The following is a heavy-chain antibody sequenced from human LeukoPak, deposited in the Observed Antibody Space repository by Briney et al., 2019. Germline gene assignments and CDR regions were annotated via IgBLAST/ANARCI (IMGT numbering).Heavy chain of an antibody. CDR1: GGSISSGSYY. Sequence: SQTLSLTCTVSGGSISSGSYYWSWIRQPAGKGLEWIGRIYTSGSTNYNPSLKSRVTISVDTSKNQFSLKLSSVTAADTAVYYCARPYYDFYGAFDIWGQGTMVTVSS. D-gene: IGHD3-3*01. V-gene: IGHV4-61*02. J-gene: IGHJ3*02. CDR3: ARPYYDFYGAFDI. CDR2: IYTSGST.